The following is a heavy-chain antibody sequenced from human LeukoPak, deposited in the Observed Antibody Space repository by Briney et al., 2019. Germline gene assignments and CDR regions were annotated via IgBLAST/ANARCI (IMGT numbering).Heavy chain of an antibody. D-gene: IGHD4-17*01. CDR1: GYTLTELS. V-gene: IGHV1-24*01. CDR2: FDPEDGET. CDR3: ATISPVTTYYYGMDV. J-gene: IGHJ6*02. Sequence: ASVKVSCKVSGYTLTELSMHWVRQAPGKGLEWMGGFDPEDGETIYAQKFQGRVTMTKDTSTDTAYMELSSLRSEDTAVYYCATISPVTTYYYGMDVWGQGTTVTVSS.